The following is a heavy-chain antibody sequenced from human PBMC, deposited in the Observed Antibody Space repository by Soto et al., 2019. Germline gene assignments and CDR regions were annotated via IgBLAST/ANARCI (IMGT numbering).Heavy chain of an antibody. V-gene: IGHV3-23*01. Sequence: GGSLRLSCAASGCTFSSYAMSWVRQAPGKGLEWVSAISGSGGSTYYADSVKGRFTISRDNSKNTLYLQMNSLRAEDTAVYYCAKVESFWSGYYAGIYYYYGMDVWGQGTTATVSS. CDR1: GCTFSSYA. CDR3: AKVESFWSGYYAGIYYYYGMDV. CDR2: ISGSGGST. J-gene: IGHJ6*02. D-gene: IGHD3-3*01.